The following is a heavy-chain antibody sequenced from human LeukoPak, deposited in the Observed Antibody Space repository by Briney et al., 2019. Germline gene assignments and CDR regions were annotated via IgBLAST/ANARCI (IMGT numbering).Heavy chain of an antibody. V-gene: IGHV4-39*07. CDR1: GGSISSSSYY. J-gene: IGHJ3*02. CDR3: ARDPITMIVSGLAPHAFDI. Sequence: SSETLSLTCTVSGGSISSSSYYWAWIRQPPGKGLEWIGSIYYTGSTYYNPSLKSRVTISVDTSKNQFSLKLSSVTAADTAVYYCARDPITMIVSGLAPHAFDIWGQGTMVTVSS. D-gene: IGHD3-22*01. CDR2: IYYTGST.